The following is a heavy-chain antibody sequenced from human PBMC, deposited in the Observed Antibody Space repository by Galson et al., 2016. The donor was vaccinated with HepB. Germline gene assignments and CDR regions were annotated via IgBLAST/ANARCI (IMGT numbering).Heavy chain of an antibody. Sequence: SLRLSCAASGFTLSSYGIHWVRQAPGKGLEWVAVIWYDGVNTYYADSVKGRFTISRDNSKNTLYLQMNSLRAEDTAVYYCARQAFTNWNPFAYWGQGTLVTASS. CDR3: ARQAFTNWNPFAY. CDR2: IWYDGVNT. V-gene: IGHV3-33*01. CDR1: GFTLSSYG. J-gene: IGHJ4*02. D-gene: IGHD1-1*01.